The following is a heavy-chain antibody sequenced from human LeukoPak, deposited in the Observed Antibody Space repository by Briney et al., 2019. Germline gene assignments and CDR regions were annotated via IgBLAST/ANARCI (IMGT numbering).Heavy chain of an antibody. CDR3: ARDIGHIVVVPAATTDY. J-gene: IGHJ4*02. D-gene: IGHD2-2*01. Sequence: PGGSLRLSSAASGFTFSSYSMNWVRQAPGKGLEWVSYISSSSSTIYYADSVKGRFTISRDNAKNSLYLQMNSLRAEDTAVYYCARDIGHIVVVPAATTDYWGQGTLVTVSS. CDR1: GFTFSSYS. V-gene: IGHV3-48*04. CDR2: ISSSSSTI.